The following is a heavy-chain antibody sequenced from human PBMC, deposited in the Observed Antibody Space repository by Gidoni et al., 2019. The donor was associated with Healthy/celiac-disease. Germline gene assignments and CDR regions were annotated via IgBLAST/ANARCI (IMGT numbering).Heavy chain of an antibody. CDR1: GGSISSYY. Sequence: QVQLQESGPGLVKPSETLALTCTVSGGSISSYYWSWIRQPPGKGLEWIGYIYYSGSTNYNPSLKSLVTISVDTSKNQFSLKLSSVTAADTAVYYCARADPSNWFDPWGQGTLVTVSS. J-gene: IGHJ5*02. CDR2: IYYSGST. V-gene: IGHV4-59*01. CDR3: ARADPSNWFDP.